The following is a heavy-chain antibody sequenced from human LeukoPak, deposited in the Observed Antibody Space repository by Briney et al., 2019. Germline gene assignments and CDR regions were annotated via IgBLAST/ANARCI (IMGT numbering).Heavy chain of an antibody. V-gene: IGHV3-7*01. Sequence: PGGSLRLSCAASGFTVSSNYMSWVRQAPGKGLEWVANIKQDGSDKYYVDSVKGRFTISRDNAQNSLYLQMNSLRAEDTAVYYCAREQQLASFDPWGQGTLVTVSS. CDR1: GFTVSSNY. CDR3: AREQQLASFDP. J-gene: IGHJ5*02. CDR2: IKQDGSDK. D-gene: IGHD6-13*01.